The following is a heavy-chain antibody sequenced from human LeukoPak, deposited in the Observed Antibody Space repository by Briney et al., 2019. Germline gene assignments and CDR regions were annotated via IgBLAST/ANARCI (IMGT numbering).Heavy chain of an antibody. CDR1: GYTFTSYG. D-gene: IGHD3-22*01. Sequence: ASVKVSCKPSGYTFTSYGISWVRQAPRQGVEWMGWSSTNSGYTKYAHKFQDTVTITTDTSPSTSYMELRGLRSADTAVYYSARDYLHSSCSYYDCFDPWGQGTLVTVSS. CDR2: SSTNSGYT. CDR3: ARDYLHSSCSYYDCFDP. J-gene: IGHJ5*02. V-gene: IGHV1-18*01.